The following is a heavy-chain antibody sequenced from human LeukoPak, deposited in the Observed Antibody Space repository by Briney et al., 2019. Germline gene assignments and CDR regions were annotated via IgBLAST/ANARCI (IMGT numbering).Heavy chain of an antibody. CDR2: ISWDGGST. Sequence: GGSLRLSCAASGFTFDDYTMHWVRQAPGKGLEWVSLISWDGGSTYYADSVKGRFTISRGNSKNSLYLQMNSLRTEDTALYYCAKDALSYSSSPPDYYMDVWGKGTTVTVSS. CDR1: GFTFDDYT. D-gene: IGHD6-6*01. J-gene: IGHJ6*03. CDR3: AKDALSYSSSPPDYYMDV. V-gene: IGHV3-43*01.